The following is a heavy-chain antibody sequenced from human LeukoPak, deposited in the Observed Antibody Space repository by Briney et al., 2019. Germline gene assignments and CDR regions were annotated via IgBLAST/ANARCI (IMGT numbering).Heavy chain of an antibody. D-gene: IGHD2-8*01. V-gene: IGHV4-39*01. J-gene: IGHJ4*02. CDR2: IYYSGST. Sequence: SETLSLTCTVSGGSISSSSYYWGWLRQPPGKGLEWFGSIYYSGSTYYNPSLKSRVTISVDTSKNQFSLKLRSVTAADTAVYYCARRLTEYCTKGVCYWFDYWGRGTLVTVS. CDR1: GGSISSSSYY. CDR3: ARRLTEYCTKGVCYWFDY.